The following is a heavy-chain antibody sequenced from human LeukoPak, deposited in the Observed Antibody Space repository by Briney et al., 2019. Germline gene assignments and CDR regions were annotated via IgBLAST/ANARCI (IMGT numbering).Heavy chain of an antibody. Sequence: PGGSLRLSCAASGFTFDDYGMSWVRQAPGKGLEWVSGINWNGYSTGYADSVKGRFTISRDNAKNSLYLQMNSLRAEDTAVYYCARGETSSYDYWGQGTLVTVSS. V-gene: IGHV3-20*04. CDR2: INWNGYST. CDR1: GFTFDDYG. J-gene: IGHJ4*02. D-gene: IGHD2-2*01. CDR3: ARGETSSYDY.